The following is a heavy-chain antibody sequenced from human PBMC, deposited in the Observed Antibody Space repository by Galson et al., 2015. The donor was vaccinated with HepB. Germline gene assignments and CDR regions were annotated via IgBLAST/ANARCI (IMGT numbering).Heavy chain of an antibody. Sequence: SLRLSCAASGFTFSSYSMNWVRQAPGKGLEWVSYISSSSSTIYYADSVKGRFTISRDNAKNSLYLQMNSLRSDDTAVYFCLVLGQGEAAIPLGWGQGTLVTVSS. CDR1: GFTFSSYS. J-gene: IGHJ4*02. CDR2: ISSSSSTI. V-gene: IGHV3-48*01. D-gene: IGHD2-2*02. CDR3: LVLGQGEAAIPLG.